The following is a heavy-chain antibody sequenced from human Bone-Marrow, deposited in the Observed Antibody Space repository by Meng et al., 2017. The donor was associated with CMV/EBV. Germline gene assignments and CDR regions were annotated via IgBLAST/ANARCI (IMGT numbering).Heavy chain of an antibody. CDR2: IRYDGSNE. V-gene: IGHV3-30*02. Sequence: GESLKISCAASGFTFSSYGMHWVRQAPGKGLEWVAFIRYDGSNEYYADSVKGRFTISRDNSKNTLYLQMNSQRAEDTAVYYCAKDLRGYCSSTSCTGGFDPWGQGTLVTVSS. CDR3: AKDLRGYCSSTSCTGGFDP. D-gene: IGHD2-2*01. CDR1: GFTFSSYG. J-gene: IGHJ5*02.